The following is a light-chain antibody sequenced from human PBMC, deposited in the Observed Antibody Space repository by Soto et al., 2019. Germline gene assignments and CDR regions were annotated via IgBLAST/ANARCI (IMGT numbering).Light chain of an antibody. J-gene: IGKJ1*01. CDR2: GAS. V-gene: IGKV3-15*01. CDR1: QSFSSN. Sequence: EIVMTQSPATLSVSPGERATLSCRASQSFSSNLAWYQQKPGQAPRLLIYGASTRATGIPARFSGSGSGTDFTLTISSQQSEDFAVYYCQHYNNWPPWTFGRGTKVEIK. CDR3: QHYNNWPPWT.